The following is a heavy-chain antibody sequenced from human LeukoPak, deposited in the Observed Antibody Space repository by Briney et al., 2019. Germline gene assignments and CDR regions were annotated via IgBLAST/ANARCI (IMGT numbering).Heavy chain of an antibody. CDR3: ARDGTPIYSSGWVYMDV. J-gene: IGHJ6*04. Sequence: SETLSLTCAVYGGSFSGYYWSWIRQPPGKGLEWIGEINHSGSTNYNPSLKSRVTISVDTTKNQFSLKLSSVTAADTAVYYCARDGTPIYSSGWVYMDVWGKGTTVTISS. CDR1: GGSFSGYY. D-gene: IGHD6-25*01. V-gene: IGHV4-34*01. CDR2: INHSGST.